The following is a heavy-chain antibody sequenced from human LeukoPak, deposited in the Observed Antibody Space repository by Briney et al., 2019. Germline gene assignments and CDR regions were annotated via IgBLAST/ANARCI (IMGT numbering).Heavy chain of an antibody. Sequence: HSGRSLRLSCAASGFTFSSYAMHWVRQAPGKGLEWVAVISYDGSNKYYADSVKGRFTISRDNSKNTLYLQMNSLRAEDTAVYYCARDDYGGNLDWGQGTLVTVSS. V-gene: IGHV3-30-3*01. CDR2: ISYDGSNK. D-gene: IGHD4-23*01. J-gene: IGHJ4*02. CDR3: ARDDYGGNLD. CDR1: GFTFSSYA.